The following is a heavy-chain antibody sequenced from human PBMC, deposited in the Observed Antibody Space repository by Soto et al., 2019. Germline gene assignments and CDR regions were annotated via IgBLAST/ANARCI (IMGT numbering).Heavy chain of an antibody. Sequence: QVQLVESGGGVVQPGRSLRLSCAASGFTFSSYGMHWVRQAPGKGLEWVAVISYDGSNKYYADSVKGRFTISRDNSKNTLYLQMNGLRAEVTAVFYCAKDGDFWSGNYTWEYYYYVMDVWCQGTTVTVSS. CDR2: ISYDGSNK. V-gene: IGHV3-30*18. CDR3: AKDGDFWSGNYTWEYYYYVMDV. J-gene: IGHJ6*02. D-gene: IGHD3-3*01. CDR1: GFTFSSYG.